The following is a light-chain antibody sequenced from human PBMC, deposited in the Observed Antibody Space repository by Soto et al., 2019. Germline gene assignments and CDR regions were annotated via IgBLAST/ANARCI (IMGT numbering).Light chain of an antibody. CDR2: EVS. CDR3: SSCTSSSTVV. Sequence: QYALTQPASVSGSPGQSITISCTGTSSDVGGYNYVSWYQQHPGKAPKLMIYEVSNRPSGVSNRFSGSKSGNTASLTISGLQAEDEADYYCSSCTSSSTVVFGGGTKLTVL. J-gene: IGLJ2*01. V-gene: IGLV2-14*01. CDR1: SSDVGGYNY.